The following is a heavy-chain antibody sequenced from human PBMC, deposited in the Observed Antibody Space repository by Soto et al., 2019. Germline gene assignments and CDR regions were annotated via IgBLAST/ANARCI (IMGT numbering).Heavy chain of an antibody. Sequence: SETLSLTCSVSGGSVRSGNHFWNWIRQPPGRGLEWLGYMYYTGVTNYNPSLKSRVSMSVDTSKDQFSLNLTSLTAADTAVYYCARGGEPLGYYGLDVWGQGTKVTVSS. J-gene: IGHJ6*02. CDR1: GGSVRSGNHF. CDR3: ARGGEPLGYYGLDV. CDR2: MYYTGVT. V-gene: IGHV4-61*01.